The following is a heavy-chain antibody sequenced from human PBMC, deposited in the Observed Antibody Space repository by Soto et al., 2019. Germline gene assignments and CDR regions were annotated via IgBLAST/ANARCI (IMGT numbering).Heavy chain of an antibody. CDR1: GYTFTSYG. J-gene: IGHJ6*02. CDR2: ISAYNGNT. CDR3: ARDKAWLLWFGKKSDYGMDV. D-gene: IGHD3-10*01. V-gene: IGHV1-18*01. Sequence: QVQLVQSGAEVKKPGASVKVSCKASGYTFTSYGMSWVRQAPGQGLEWMGWISAYNGNTNYAQKLQGRVTMTTDTSARTAYRKLRSLRSDDTDVYYWARDKAWLLWFGKKSDYGMDVWGQGTTVTVSS.